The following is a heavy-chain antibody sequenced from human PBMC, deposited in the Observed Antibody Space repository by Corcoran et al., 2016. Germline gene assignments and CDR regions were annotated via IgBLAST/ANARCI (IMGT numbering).Heavy chain of an antibody. Sequence: QVQLVQSGAEVKQPGSSVKVSCKASGGTFSSYAINWVRQAPGQGLEWMGGIIPIFGTANYTQNFQGRVTINEDESTSTAYMELSSLRSEDTAVYYCAAGKGAFRSIAFDYWGQGTLVTVSS. D-gene: IGHD6-6*01. V-gene: IGHV1-69*01. J-gene: IGHJ4*02. CDR2: IIPIFGTA. CDR3: AAGKGAFRSIAFDY. CDR1: GGTFSSYA.